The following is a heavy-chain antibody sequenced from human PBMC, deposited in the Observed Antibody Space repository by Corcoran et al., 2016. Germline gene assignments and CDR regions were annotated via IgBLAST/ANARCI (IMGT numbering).Heavy chain of an antibody. V-gene: IGHV4-39*07. CDR3: AREFLEYSVSWYVGYYFDY. CDR1: GGSISSSNYY. CDR2: IYYSGST. J-gene: IGHJ4*02. D-gene: IGHD6-13*01. Sequence: QLQLQESGPGLVKPSETLSLTCAVSGGSISSSNYYWGWIRQPPGKGLEWIGSIYYSGSTYYNPSLKSRFTISVDTSQNQFYLKLNFVTAADTAVYFCAREFLEYSVSWYVGYYFDYWGQGTLVTVSS.